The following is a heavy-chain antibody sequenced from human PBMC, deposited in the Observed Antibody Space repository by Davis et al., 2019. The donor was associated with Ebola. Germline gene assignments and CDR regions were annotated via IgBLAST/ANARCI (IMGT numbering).Heavy chain of an antibody. J-gene: IGHJ4*02. CDR2: VYSDDSDS. Sequence: GESLKISCEGSGYSFSNFWIAWVRQMPGKGLEWMGIVYSDDSDSAYSPSFQGHVTISTDKSINTAYLQWNSLKASDTAMYYCVLWGGHGYRNIDSWGQGALVTVSS. CDR3: VLWGGHGYRNIDS. CDR1: GYSFSNFW. V-gene: IGHV5-51*01. D-gene: IGHD5-24*01.